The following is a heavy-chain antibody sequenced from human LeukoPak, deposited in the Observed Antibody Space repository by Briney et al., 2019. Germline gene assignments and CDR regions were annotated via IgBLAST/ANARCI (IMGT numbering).Heavy chain of an antibody. CDR2: INPNSGGT. J-gene: IGHJ4*02. V-gene: IGHV1-2*02. D-gene: IGHD3-16*01. CDR1: GYTFTGYY. Sequence: ASVKVSCKASGYTFTGYYMHWVRQAPGQGLEWMGWINPNSGGTNYALKFQGRVTMTRDTSISTAYMELSRLRSDDTAVYYCARDFRSGYDYVWGSYLYWGQGTLVTVSS. CDR3: ARDFRSGYDYVWGSYLY.